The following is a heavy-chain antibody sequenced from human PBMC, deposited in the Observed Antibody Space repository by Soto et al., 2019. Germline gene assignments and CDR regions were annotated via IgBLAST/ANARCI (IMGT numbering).Heavy chain of an antibody. D-gene: IGHD4-17*01. J-gene: IGHJ5*02. V-gene: IGHV2-5*02. CDR2: IYWDDDK. Sequence: QITLKESGPTLVKPTQTLTLTCTFSGFSLSTSGVGVGWIRQPPGKALEWLALIYWDDDKRYSPSLKSRLTITKDTSKNQVVLTMTNMDPVDTATYYCALQPLVPTVTTHVQSWFDPWGQGTLVTVSS. CDR1: GFSLSTSGVG. CDR3: ALQPLVPTVTTHVQSWFDP.